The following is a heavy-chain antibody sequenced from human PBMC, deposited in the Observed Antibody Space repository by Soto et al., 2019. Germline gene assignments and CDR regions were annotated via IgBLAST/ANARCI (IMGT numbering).Heavy chain of an antibody. Sequence: GGSLRLSCAASGFTFSSYGMHWVRQAPGKGLEWVAVISYDGNNKYYADSVKGRFTISRDNSKNTLFLQMNSLRAEDTAVYYCAKAQGFCSSTSCREAYYYYGMDVWGPGTTVTVS. J-gene: IGHJ6*02. D-gene: IGHD2-2*01. CDR1: GFTFSSYG. CDR3: AKAQGFCSSTSCREAYYYYGMDV. V-gene: IGHV3-30*18. CDR2: ISYDGNNK.